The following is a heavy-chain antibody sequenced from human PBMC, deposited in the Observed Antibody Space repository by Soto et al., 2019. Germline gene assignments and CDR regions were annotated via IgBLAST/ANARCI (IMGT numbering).Heavy chain of an antibody. CDR3: ARDGRTGTFYYYYGMDV. J-gene: IGHJ6*02. CDR2: IWYDGSNK. CDR1: GFTFSSCV. D-gene: IGHD1-7*01. V-gene: IGHV3-33*01. Sequence: EGSLRLSWAASGFTFSSCVMHWVRQAPGKGLEWVAVIWYDGSNKYYADSVKGRFTISRDNSKNTLYLQMNSLRAEDTAVYYCARDGRTGTFYYYYGMDVWGQGTTVTVSS.